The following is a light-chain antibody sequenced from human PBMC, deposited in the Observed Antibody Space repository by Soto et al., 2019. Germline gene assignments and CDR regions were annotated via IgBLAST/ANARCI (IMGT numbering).Light chain of an antibody. J-gene: IGKJ4*01. CDR1: LPIDST. CDR2: GTS. CDR3: QHYNNWLGT. V-gene: IGKV3-15*01. Sequence: VMTQSPATLSVSRGERVTLSCRANLPIDSTLAWYQQKPGQAPRLLIYGTSTRATGIPVRFSGSGSGTEFTLTISSLQSEDFAVYYCQHYNNWLGTFGGGTKVEIK.